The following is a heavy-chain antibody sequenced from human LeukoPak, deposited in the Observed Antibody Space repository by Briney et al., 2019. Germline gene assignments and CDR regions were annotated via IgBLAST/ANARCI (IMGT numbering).Heavy chain of an antibody. V-gene: IGHV3-30*04. CDR1: GFSLSSFT. CDR2: VSNDGENK. Sequence: GGSLRLSCAASGFSLSSFTMSWVRQAPGKGLEWVALVSNDGENKYYADSVMGRFTISRDNSKNTLYLQMDSLRTEDTAIYYCASLIGKDFSLFDYWGQGPLVTVSS. CDR3: ASLIGKDFSLFDY. J-gene: IGHJ4*02. D-gene: IGHD3-10*01.